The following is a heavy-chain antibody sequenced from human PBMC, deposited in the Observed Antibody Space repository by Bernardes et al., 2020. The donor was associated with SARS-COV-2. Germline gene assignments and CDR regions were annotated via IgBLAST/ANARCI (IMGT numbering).Heavy chain of an antibody. V-gene: IGHV4-59*08. CDR1: GGSISSYY. D-gene: IGHD3-3*01. Sequence: SNTLYLICTVSGGSISSYYWSWIRQPPGKGLEWIGYIYYSGSTNYNPSLKSRVTISVDTSKNQFSLKLSSVTAADTAVYYCAGTYYDFWSGYHDYWGQGTLVTVSS. J-gene: IGHJ4*02. CDR3: AGTYYDFWSGYHDY. CDR2: IYYSGST.